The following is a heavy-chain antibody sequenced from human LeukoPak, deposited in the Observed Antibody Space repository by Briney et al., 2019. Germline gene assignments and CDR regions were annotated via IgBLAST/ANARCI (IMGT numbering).Heavy chain of an antibody. V-gene: IGHV3-9*01. CDR3: AKTSTYDSSGFNY. CDR1: GFTFDDYA. D-gene: IGHD3-22*01. J-gene: IGHJ4*02. CDR2: ISWNSGSI. Sequence: PGGSLRLSCAASGFTFDDYAMHWVRQAPGKGLEWVSGISWNSGSIGHADSVKGRFTISRDNAKNSLYLQMNSLRAEDTALYYCAKTSTYDSSGFNYWGQGTLVTVSS.